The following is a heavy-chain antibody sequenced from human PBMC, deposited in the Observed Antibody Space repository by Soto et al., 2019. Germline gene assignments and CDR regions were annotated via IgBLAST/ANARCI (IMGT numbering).Heavy chain of an antibody. CDR1: GFTVSSYA. CDR3: VKSRGGNNFDFFD. J-gene: IGHJ4*02. V-gene: IGHV3-64D*06. CDR2: IRGNGDPP. D-gene: IGHD5-12*01. Sequence: PGGSLRLSCSASGFTVSSYAMHWVRQAPGKGLEYVSGIRGNGDPPFYADSVKGRFTISRDNSKNTLYLHMSSLSADDTAIYYCVKSRGGNNFDFFDWGQGALVTVSS.